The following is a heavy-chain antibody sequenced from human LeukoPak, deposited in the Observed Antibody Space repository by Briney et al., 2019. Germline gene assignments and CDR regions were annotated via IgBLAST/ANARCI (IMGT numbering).Heavy chain of an antibody. Sequence: GGSLRLSCAASGFTFSSSSMSWVRRAPGKGLEWVATIKQNGIETYYVDSVRGRFTISRDSAKNSLYLQMSSLRAEDTAVFYCATGRGAVWGQGTTVSDSS. CDR2: IKQNGIET. J-gene: IGHJ6*02. CDR1: GFTFSSSS. V-gene: IGHV3-7*01. CDR3: ATGRGAV.